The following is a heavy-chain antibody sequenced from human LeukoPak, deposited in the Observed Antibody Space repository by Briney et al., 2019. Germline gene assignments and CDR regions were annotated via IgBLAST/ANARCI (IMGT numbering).Heavy chain of an antibody. CDR1: GGSISTYY. J-gene: IGHJ6*02. D-gene: IGHD1-26*01. CDR3: ARQSGSYYYGMDV. Sequence: KPSETLSLTCNVSGGSISTYYWRWIRQPPEKGPEWIGYVYYSGSTNYNPSLKSRVTISVDTSKNQFSLRLSSVTAADTAVYYCARQSGSYYYGMDVWGQGTTVTVSS. V-gene: IGHV4-59*01. CDR2: VYYSGST.